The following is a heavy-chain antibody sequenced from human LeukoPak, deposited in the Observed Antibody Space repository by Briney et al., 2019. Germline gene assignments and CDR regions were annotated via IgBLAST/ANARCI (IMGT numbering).Heavy chain of an antibody. CDR2: MSPNSGNT. CDR1: GYTFTSYD. V-gene: IGHV1-8*01. J-gene: IGHJ4*02. Sequence: ASVKVSCKASGYTFTSYDITWVRQAPGQGLEWMGWMSPNSGNTGYAQKFQGRVTMTRNRSITTAYMELSSLTSEDTAVYYCARETTISPYYFDYWGLGSQVTVSP. D-gene: IGHD3-9*01. CDR3: ARETTISPYYFDY.